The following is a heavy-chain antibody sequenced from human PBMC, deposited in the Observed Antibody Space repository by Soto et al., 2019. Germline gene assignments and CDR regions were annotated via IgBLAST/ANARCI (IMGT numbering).Heavy chain of an antibody. J-gene: IGHJ4*02. Sequence: EVQLLESGGGLVQPGGSLRLSCAASGFAFSVNAMSWVRQAPGKGLEWVSAISGSGSSTYYVDSVKGRFTISRDNSKNTLYLQMNSLRAEDTAVYYCARSLRGIIIDFDYWGQGTVVTVSS. CDR1: GFAFSVNA. CDR2: ISGSGSST. V-gene: IGHV3-23*01. D-gene: IGHD3-10*01. CDR3: ARSLRGIIIDFDY.